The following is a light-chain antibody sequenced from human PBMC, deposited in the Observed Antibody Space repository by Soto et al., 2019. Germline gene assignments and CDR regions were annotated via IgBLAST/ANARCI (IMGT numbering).Light chain of an antibody. J-gene: IGKJ3*01. V-gene: IGKV3-20*01. CDR2: GAS. Sequence: EIVLTQSPGTLSLSPGERATLSRRASQSVSSSYLAWYQQKPVQAPRLLIYGASSRATGIPDRFSGSGSGTYVSRTISRVAPEDFAVHSWQQYGSSLFSFGPRTNVD. CDR3: QQYGSSLFS. CDR1: QSVSSSY.